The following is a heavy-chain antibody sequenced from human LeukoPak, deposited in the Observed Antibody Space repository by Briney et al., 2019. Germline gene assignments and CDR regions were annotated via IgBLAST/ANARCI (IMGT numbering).Heavy chain of an antibody. CDR2: INPNSGGT. Sequence: WASVKDSCKASGYSFSGHYMHWVRQAPGQGLEWMGWINPNSGGTNYAQKFQGRVTMTRDTSISTAYMELSRLRSDDTAVYYCARDRRDSSGYWTEFDYWGQGTLVTVSS. V-gene: IGHV1-2*02. CDR1: GYSFSGHY. D-gene: IGHD3-22*01. J-gene: IGHJ4*02. CDR3: ARDRRDSSGYWTEFDY.